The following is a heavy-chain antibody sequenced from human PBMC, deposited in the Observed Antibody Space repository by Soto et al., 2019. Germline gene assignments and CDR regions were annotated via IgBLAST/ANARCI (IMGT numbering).Heavy chain of an antibody. V-gene: IGHV1-69*06. D-gene: IGHD2-2*02. J-gene: IGHJ6*02. CDR1: GGTFSSYA. CDR3: ASPSGYCSSTSCYRSNYYYGMDV. CDR2: IIPICGTA. Sequence: QVQLVQSGAEVKKPGSSVKVSCKASGGTFSSYAISWVRQAPGQGLEWMGGIIPICGTANYAQKFQGRVTSTADKSTSTAYMELSSLRSEDTAVYYCASPSGYCSSTSCYRSNYYYGMDVWGQGTTVTVSS.